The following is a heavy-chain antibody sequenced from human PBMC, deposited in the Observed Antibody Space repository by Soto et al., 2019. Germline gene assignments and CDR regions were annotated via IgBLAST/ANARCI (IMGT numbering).Heavy chain of an antibody. CDR3: ARNGTLTGYSYGMDV. V-gene: IGHV1-69*01. J-gene: IGHJ6*02. Sequence: GXSVKDSCKASGGTFSDFTINWVRQAPVQRLEWMGGIIPIFDTANYAENFQGRVTITADESTSTSFMEVSSLRSEDTAVYYCARNGTLTGYSYGMDVWGQGTMVTVS. D-gene: IGHD1-1*01. CDR1: GGTFSDFT. CDR2: IIPIFDTA.